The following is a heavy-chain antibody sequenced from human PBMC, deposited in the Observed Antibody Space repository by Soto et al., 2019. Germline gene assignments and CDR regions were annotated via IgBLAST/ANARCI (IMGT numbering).Heavy chain of an antibody. CDR1: GFTFSSYG. D-gene: IGHD5-12*01. V-gene: IGHV3-30*18. Sequence: QVQLVESGGGVVQPGRSLRLSCAASGFTFSSYGMHWVRQAPGKGLEWVAVISYDGSNKYYADSVKGRFTISRDNSKNTLYLQMNSLRAEDTAVYYCAKDTSGYTGIDYWGQGTLVTVSS. J-gene: IGHJ4*02. CDR2: ISYDGSNK. CDR3: AKDTSGYTGIDY.